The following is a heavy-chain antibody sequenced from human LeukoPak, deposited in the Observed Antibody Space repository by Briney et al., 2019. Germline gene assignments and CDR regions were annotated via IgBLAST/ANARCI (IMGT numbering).Heavy chain of an antibody. D-gene: IGHD6-13*01. V-gene: IGHV5-51*03. Sequence: PAASVKVSCKGSGYSFTSYWIGWVRQMPGKGLEWMGIIYPGDSDTRYSPSFQGQVTISADKSISTAYLQWSSLKASDTAMYYCARLLMEQQLVLDYWGQGTLVTVSS. CDR2: IYPGDSDT. CDR3: ARLLMEQQLVLDY. CDR1: GYSFTSYW. J-gene: IGHJ4*02.